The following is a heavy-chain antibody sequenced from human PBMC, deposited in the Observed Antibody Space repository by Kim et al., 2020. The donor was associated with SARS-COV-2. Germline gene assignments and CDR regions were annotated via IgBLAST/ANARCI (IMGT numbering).Heavy chain of an antibody. V-gene: IGHV1-8*01. Sequence: FQGRVTMTRNTSISTAYMELSSLRSEDTAVYYCARGLYSSSWYHHNWFDPWGQGTLVTVSS. CDR3: ARGLYSSSWYHHNWFDP. D-gene: IGHD6-13*01. J-gene: IGHJ5*02.